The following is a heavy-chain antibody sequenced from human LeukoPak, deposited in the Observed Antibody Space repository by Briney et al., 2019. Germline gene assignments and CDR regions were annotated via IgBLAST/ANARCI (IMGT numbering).Heavy chain of an antibody. CDR1: GYTFTNYD. D-gene: IGHD6-6*01. J-gene: IGHJ4*02. CDR2: MNPNSGAT. Sequence: ASVKVSCKXSGYTFTNYDFNWVRQATGQGLEWMGRMNPNSGATGYAQKFQGRVTMTRDTSINTAYMELSSLRSEDTAVYYCARWLVRGSRSSYFDYWGQGTLVTVSS. V-gene: IGHV1-8*01. CDR3: ARWLVRGSRSSYFDY.